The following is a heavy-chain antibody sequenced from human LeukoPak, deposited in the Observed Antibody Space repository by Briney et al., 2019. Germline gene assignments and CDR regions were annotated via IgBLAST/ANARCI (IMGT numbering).Heavy chain of an antibody. CDR3: ARDLVGDFWSGPANDAFDI. V-gene: IGHV3-21*01. D-gene: IGHD3-3*01. CDR1: GFTFSSYS. Sequence: GGSLRLSCAASGFTFSSYSMNWVRQAAGKGLEWVSSISSSSSYIYYADSVKGRFTISRDNAKNSLYLQMNSLRAEDTAVYYCARDLVGDFWSGPANDAFDIWGQGTMVTVSS. CDR2: ISSSSSYI. J-gene: IGHJ3*02.